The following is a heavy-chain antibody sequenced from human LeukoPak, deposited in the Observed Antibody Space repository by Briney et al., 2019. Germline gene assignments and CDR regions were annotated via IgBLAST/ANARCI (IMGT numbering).Heavy chain of an antibody. D-gene: IGHD3-16*01. CDR1: GLTVSSNY. Sequence: GGSPRLSCAASGLTVSSNYMSWVRQAPGKGLEWVSVIYSGGSTNYADSVKGRFTISRDNSKNTLYLQMNSLRAEDTAVYYCARYTSSPGEGMDVWGQGTTVTVSS. J-gene: IGHJ6*02. V-gene: IGHV3-66*01. CDR2: IYSGGST. CDR3: ARYTSSPGEGMDV.